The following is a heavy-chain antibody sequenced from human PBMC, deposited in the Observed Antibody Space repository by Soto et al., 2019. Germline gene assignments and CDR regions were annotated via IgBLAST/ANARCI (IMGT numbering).Heavy chain of an antibody. CDR2: IKSKTDGGTT. J-gene: IGHJ4*02. CDR1: GFTFSNAW. V-gene: IGHV3-15*01. D-gene: IGHD2-8*02. Sequence: GGSLRLSCAASGFTFSNAWMSWVRQAPGKGLEWVGRIKSKTDGGTTDYAAPVKGRFTISRDDSKNTLYLQMNSLKTEDTAVYYCTTLLGKENYPFDYWGQGTLVTVSS. CDR3: TTLLGKENYPFDY.